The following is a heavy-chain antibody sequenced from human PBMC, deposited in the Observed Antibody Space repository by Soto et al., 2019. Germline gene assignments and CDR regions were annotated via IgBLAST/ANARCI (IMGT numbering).Heavy chain of an antibody. J-gene: IGHJ4*02. V-gene: IGHV1-2*04. CDR2: INPNSGGT. CDR3: ARDRGSITIFGVAPALDY. CDR1: GYTFTGYY. D-gene: IGHD3-3*01. Sequence: ASVKVSCKASGYTFTGYYMHWVRQAPGQGLEWMGWINPNSGGTNYAQKFQGWVTMIRDTTISTAYMELSRLRSDDTAVYYCARDRGSITIFGVAPALDYWGQGTLVTVSS.